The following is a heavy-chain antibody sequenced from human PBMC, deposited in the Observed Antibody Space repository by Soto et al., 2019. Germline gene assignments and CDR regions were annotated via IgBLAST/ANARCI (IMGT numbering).Heavy chain of an antibody. D-gene: IGHD5-12*01. CDR1: GFTFSSYS. CDR3: AREGDGYNAYFDY. V-gene: IGHV3-21*01. J-gene: IGHJ4*02. CDR2: ISSSSSYI. Sequence: VQLVESGGGVVQPGRSLRLSCAASGFTFSSYSMNWVRQAPGKGLEWVSSISSSSSYIYYADSVKGRFTISRDNAKNSLYLQMNSLRAEDTAVYYCAREGDGYNAYFDYWGQGTLVTVSS.